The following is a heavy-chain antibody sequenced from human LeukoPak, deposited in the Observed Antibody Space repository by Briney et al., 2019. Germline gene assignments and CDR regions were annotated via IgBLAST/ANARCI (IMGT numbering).Heavy chain of an antibody. CDR2: IWYDGSNK. CDR1: GFTFSGFG. V-gene: IGHV3-33*01. Sequence: LPGKSLRLSCAASGFTFSGFGMHWVRQAPGKGLEWVAVIWYDGSNKYYADSVKGRFTISRDNPKNTLYLQMNSLRAEDTAVYYCARDHTLVVTAMFDYWGQGTLVTVSS. D-gene: IGHD2-21*02. J-gene: IGHJ4*02. CDR3: ARDHTLVVTAMFDY.